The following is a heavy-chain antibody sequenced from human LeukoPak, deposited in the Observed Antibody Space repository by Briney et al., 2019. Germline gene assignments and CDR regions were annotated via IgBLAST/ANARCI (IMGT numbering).Heavy chain of an antibody. J-gene: IGHJ4*02. D-gene: IGHD4-11*01. Sequence: ASVKVSCKASGYIFTSYGIIWVRQGPGQGLQWMGWISAHNGNTNYAQKLQGRVTMTTDTSTSTVYMELRSLRSDDTAVYYCARAQTTLLLDYWGQGTLVTVSS. V-gene: IGHV1-18*01. CDR1: GYIFTSYG. CDR2: ISAHNGNT. CDR3: ARAQTTLLLDY.